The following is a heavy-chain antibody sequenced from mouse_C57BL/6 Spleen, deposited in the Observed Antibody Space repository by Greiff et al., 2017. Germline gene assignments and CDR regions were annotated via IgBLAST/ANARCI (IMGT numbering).Heavy chain of an antibody. CDR2: ISSGGSYT. CDR1: GFTFSSYG. D-gene: IGHD4-1*01. Sequence: EVKLVESGGDLVKPGGSLKLSCAASGFTFSSYGMSWVRQTPDKRLEWVATISSGGSYTYYPDSVKGRFTISRDNAKNTLYLQMSILKSENTAMYYCARKPPLGPWFAYWGQGTLVTVSA. V-gene: IGHV5-6*01. CDR3: ARKPPLGPWFAY. J-gene: IGHJ3*01.